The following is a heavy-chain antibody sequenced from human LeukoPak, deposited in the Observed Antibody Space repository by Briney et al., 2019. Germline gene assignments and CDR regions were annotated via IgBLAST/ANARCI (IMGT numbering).Heavy chain of an antibody. V-gene: IGHV5-51*01. CDR3: ARRYYDILTGPGAFDI. CDR2: IYPGDSDT. J-gene: IGHJ3*02. Sequence: GESLKISCKGSGYSFTSYSIGWVRQMPGKGLEWMGIIYPGDSDTRYSPSFQGQVTISADKSVSTAYLQWSSLKASDTAMYYCARRYYDILTGPGAFDIWGQGTMVTVSS. D-gene: IGHD3-9*01. CDR1: GYSFTSYS.